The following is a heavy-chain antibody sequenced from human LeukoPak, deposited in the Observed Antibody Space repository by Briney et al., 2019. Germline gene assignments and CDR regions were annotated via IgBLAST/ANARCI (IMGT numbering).Heavy chain of an antibody. CDR3: ARAYADEVNTFDY. CDR1: GYSFTSYY. Sequence: ASVKVSCKASGYSFTSYYMNWVRQAPGQGLEWMGIINASGGSTSYAQKFQGRLTVTRDTSTRTVYMELSSLRSEDTAAYYCARAYADEVNTFDYWGQGTLVTVSS. D-gene: IGHD2/OR15-2a*01. V-gene: IGHV1-46*01. CDR2: INASGGST. J-gene: IGHJ4*02.